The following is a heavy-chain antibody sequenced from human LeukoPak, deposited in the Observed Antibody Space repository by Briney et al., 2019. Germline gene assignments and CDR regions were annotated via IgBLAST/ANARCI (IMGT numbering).Heavy chain of an antibody. D-gene: IGHD3-10*01. CDR3: ARDPFNYYGSGSQKDY. Sequence: GGSLRLSCAASGLTFSSYSLNWVRQAPGKGLEWVSYISSSSSTIYYADSVKGRFTISRDNAKNSLYLQMNSLRAEDTAVYYCARDPFNYYGSGSQKDYWGQGTLVTVSS. CDR1: GLTFSSYS. CDR2: ISSSSSTI. J-gene: IGHJ4*02. V-gene: IGHV3-48*01.